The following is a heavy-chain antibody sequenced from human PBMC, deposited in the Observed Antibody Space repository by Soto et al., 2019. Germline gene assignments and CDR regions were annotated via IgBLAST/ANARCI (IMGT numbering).Heavy chain of an antibody. D-gene: IGHD5-18*01. CDR1: GGTFSSYA. J-gene: IGHJ6*02. Sequence: GAPVKVSCKASGGTFSSYAISWVRQAPGQGLEWMGGIIPIFGTANYAQKFQGRVTITADESTSTAYMELSSLRSEDTAVYYCARDGVDTAMNHYYYGMDVWGQGTTVTVSS. CDR3: ARDGVDTAMNHYYYGMDV. CDR2: IIPIFGTA. V-gene: IGHV1-69*13.